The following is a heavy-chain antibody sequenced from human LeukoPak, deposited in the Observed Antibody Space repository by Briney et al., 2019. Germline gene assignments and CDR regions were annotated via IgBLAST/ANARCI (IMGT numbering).Heavy chain of an antibody. CDR1: GFTFSSYW. CDR3: AKTTIFGVVTILRWIWFDP. CDR2: INTDGSST. V-gene: IGHV3-74*01. D-gene: IGHD3-3*01. J-gene: IGHJ5*02. Sequence: GGSLRLSCAASGFTFSSYWMHWVRQAPGKGLVWVSRINTDGSSTSYADSVKGRFTLSRDNSKNTLYLQMNSLRAEDTAVYYCAKTTIFGVVTILRWIWFDPWGQGTLVTVSS.